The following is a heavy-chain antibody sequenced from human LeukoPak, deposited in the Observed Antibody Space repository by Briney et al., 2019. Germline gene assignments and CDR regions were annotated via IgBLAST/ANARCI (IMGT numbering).Heavy chain of an antibody. J-gene: IGHJ6*03. V-gene: IGHV4-34*01. CDR1: GGSFSGYS. D-gene: IGHD4-17*01. Sequence: SETLSLTCAFSGGSFSGYSWSWIRQTPGQGLEWIGETNHRGSANYNPSLERRVTISVDKSKNQFSLKLSSVTAADTAVYYCARDYGDARGSYYYYYMDIWGKGTTVTVSS. CDR2: TNHRGSA. CDR3: ARDYGDARGSYYYYYMDI.